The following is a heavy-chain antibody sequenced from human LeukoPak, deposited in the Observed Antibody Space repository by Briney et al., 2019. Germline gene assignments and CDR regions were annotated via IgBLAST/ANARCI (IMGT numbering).Heavy chain of an antibody. CDR2: IYPGDSDT. V-gene: IGHV5-51*01. D-gene: IGHD3-22*01. Sequence: GESLKISCKGSGYSFTSYWIGWVRQMPGKGLEWMGIIYPGDSDTRYSPSFQGQVTISADKSISTAYLQWSSLEASDTAMYYCASVAGYDSSGYYFDYWGQGTLVTVSS. CDR3: ASVAGYDSSGYYFDY. CDR1: GYSFTSYW. J-gene: IGHJ4*02.